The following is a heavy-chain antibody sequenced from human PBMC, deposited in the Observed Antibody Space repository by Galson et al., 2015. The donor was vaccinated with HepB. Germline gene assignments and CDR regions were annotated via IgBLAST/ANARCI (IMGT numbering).Heavy chain of an antibody. CDR1: GFTFSSYA. V-gene: IGHV3-64D*06. J-gene: IGHJ4*02. CDR2: ISSNGGIT. CDR3: VSLGYCSSTSCYN. Sequence: LRLSCAASGFTFSSYAMHWVRQAPGKGLEFVSGISSNGGITDYADSVKGRFTISRDNSKNTLYLQMSSLRPEDTAVFYCVSLGYCSSTSCYNWGQGTLVTVSS. D-gene: IGHD2-2*02.